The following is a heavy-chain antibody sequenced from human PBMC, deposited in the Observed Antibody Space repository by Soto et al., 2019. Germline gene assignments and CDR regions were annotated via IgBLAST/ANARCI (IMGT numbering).Heavy chain of an antibody. V-gene: IGHV4-39*01. Sequence: QLQLQESGPGLVKPSETLSLTCTVSGGSISSSSYYWGWIRQPPGKGLEWIGSIYYSGSTYYNPSLKSRVTISVDTSKNQFSLKLSSVTAADTAVYYCARRGFSIYDSSGHWVYFDYWGQGTLVTVSS. CDR1: GGSISSSSYY. J-gene: IGHJ4*02. D-gene: IGHD3-22*01. CDR2: IYYSGST. CDR3: ARRGFSIYDSSGHWVYFDY.